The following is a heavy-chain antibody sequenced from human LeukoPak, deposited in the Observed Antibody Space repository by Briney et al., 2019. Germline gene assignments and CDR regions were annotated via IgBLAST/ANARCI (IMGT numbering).Heavy chain of an antibody. D-gene: IGHD1-1*01. CDR1: GFSFSGSW. V-gene: IGHV3-7*01. Sequence: GGSLRLSCGASGFSFSGSWMNWVRQAPGKGLEWVANIKQDGSEKNYVDSVRGRFTISRDNAKNSLYLQINSLRAEDTAVYYCARDWIFDSWGQGTLVTVSS. J-gene: IGHJ4*02. CDR3: ARDWIFDS. CDR2: IKQDGSEK.